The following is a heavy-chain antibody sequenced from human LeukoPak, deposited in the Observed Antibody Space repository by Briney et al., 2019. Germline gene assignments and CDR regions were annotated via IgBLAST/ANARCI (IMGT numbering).Heavy chain of an antibody. CDR2: IYYSGST. J-gene: IGHJ3*02. CDR3: ARDPPYYDSSGRDDAFDI. CDR1: GGSIGSGGYY. D-gene: IGHD3-22*01. V-gene: IGHV4-31*03. Sequence: SQTLSLTRTVSGGSIGSGGYYWSWIRQHPGKGLEWIGYIYYSGSTYYNPSLKSRVTISVDTSKNQFSLKLSSVTAADTAVYYCARDPPYYDSSGRDDAFDIWGQGTMVTVSS.